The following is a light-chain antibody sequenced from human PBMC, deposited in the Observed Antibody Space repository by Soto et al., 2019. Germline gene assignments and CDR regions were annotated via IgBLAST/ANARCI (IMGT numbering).Light chain of an antibody. CDR3: QSYDSSLSGWV. CDR1: SSNIGAGYD. Sequence: QSVLTQSPSVSGAPGQRVTISCTGSSSNIGAGYDVHWYQQLLGTAPKLLIYGNSNRPSGVPDRFSGSKSGTSASLAITGLQAEDEADYYCQSYDSSLSGWVFGGGTKVTVL. CDR2: GNS. J-gene: IGLJ3*02. V-gene: IGLV1-40*01.